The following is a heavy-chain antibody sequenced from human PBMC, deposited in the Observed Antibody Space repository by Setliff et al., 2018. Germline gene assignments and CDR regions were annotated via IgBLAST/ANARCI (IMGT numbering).Heavy chain of an antibody. CDR3: ARQKSTGSGNNWFDP. D-gene: IGHD3-10*01. CDR2: IYAGDSDT. CDR1: GFSFTDFW. J-gene: IGHJ5*02. Sequence: GESLTISCKGSGFSFTDFWIGWVRQMPGKGLEWMGLIYAGDSDTRYNPPFQGRVTMSADKSINTTYLQWSSLKASDTAIYYCARQKSTGSGNNWFDPWGQGTLVTVSS. V-gene: IGHV5-51*01.